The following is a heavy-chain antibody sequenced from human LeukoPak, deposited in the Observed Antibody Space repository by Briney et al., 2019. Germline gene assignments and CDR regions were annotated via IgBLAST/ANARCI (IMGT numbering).Heavy chain of an antibody. CDR3: ATGARITMVRGVIGLDY. CDR2: MSAYNNNT. CDR1: GYTFTSYG. D-gene: IGHD3-10*01. J-gene: IGHJ4*02. Sequence: ASVKVSCKASGYTFTSYGISWVRQAPGQGLEWMGWMSAYNNNTNYAQKLQGRVTMTEDTSTDTAYMELSSLRSEDTAVYYCATGARITMVRGVIGLDYWGQGTLVTVSS. V-gene: IGHV1-18*01.